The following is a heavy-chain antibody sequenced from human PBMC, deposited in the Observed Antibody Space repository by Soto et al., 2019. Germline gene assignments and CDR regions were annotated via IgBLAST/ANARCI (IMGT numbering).Heavy chain of an antibody. J-gene: IGHJ6*02. V-gene: IGHV1-69*01. CDR3: ARTFDCSRTSCLHYYYGWEV. Sequence: QVQLVQSGAEVKKPGSSVKVSCKASGGTFSSYAISWVRQAPGQGLEWMGGIIPIFGTANYAQKFKGRVTIAADDSTSTAYMEPGSLSAEDAAVYYCARTFDCSRTSCLHYYYGWEVWGQGTTYAVSS. D-gene: IGHD2-2*01. CDR1: GGTFSSYA. CDR2: IIPIFGTA.